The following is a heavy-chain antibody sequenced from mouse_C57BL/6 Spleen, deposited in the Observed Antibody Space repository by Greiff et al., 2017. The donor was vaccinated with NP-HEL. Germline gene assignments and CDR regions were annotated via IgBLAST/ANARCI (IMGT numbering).Heavy chain of an antibody. CDR2: ILPGSGST. V-gene: IGHV1-9*01. CDR3: TRRGTVVAHFDY. J-gene: IGHJ2*01. Sequence: QVQLQQSGAELMKPGASVKLSCKATGYTFTGHWIERVKQRPGHGLEWVGEILPGSGSTNYNEKFKGKATVTADTSSNTAYMTLSSLTTEDSAIYYGTRRGTVVAHFDYWGQGTTLTVSS. CDR1: GYTFTGHW. D-gene: IGHD1-1*01.